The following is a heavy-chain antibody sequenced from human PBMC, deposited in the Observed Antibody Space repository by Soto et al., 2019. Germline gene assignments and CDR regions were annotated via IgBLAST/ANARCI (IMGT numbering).Heavy chain of an antibody. D-gene: IGHD3-16*01. CDR2: IYHSGST. Sequence: SETLSLTCAVSGGSISSGGYSWSWIRQPPGKGLEWIGYIYHSGSTYYNPSLKSRVTISVDRSKNQLSLQLSSVIAADSAVYYCAINADVWGQGTTVTVSS. V-gene: IGHV4-30-2*01. J-gene: IGHJ6*02. CDR3: AINADV. CDR1: GGSISSGGYS.